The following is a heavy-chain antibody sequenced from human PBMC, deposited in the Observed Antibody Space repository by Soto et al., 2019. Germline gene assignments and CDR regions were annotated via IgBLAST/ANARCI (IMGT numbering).Heavy chain of an antibody. CDR3: ATYYFGSGSYYRFDN. CDR2: ISASDGSS. CDR1: GYAFSFG. Sequence: VQSGGEVKKPGASVRVSCKASGYAFSFGFSWVRQAPGQGLEWMGWISASDGSSNSAQKFRGRISMTTDTSTNTAYMELLSLTSDDTAVYFCATYYFGSGSYYRFDNWGQGTLVTVSS. J-gene: IGHJ4*02. V-gene: IGHV1-18*01. D-gene: IGHD3-10*01.